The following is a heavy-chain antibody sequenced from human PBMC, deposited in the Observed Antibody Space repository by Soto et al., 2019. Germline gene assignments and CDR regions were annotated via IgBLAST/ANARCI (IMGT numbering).Heavy chain of an antibody. J-gene: IGHJ4*02. CDR2: IYYSGST. CDR1: GGSISSGDYY. Sequence: QVQLQESGPGLVKTSQTLSLTCTVSGGSISSGDYYWSWIRQPPGKGLEWIGYIYYSGSTYYNPSLKSRVTISVDTSKNQFSLKLSSVTAADTAVYYCASLNSSDPYALDYWGQGTLVTVSS. V-gene: IGHV4-30-4*01. D-gene: IGHD3-22*01. CDR3: ASLNSSDPYALDY.